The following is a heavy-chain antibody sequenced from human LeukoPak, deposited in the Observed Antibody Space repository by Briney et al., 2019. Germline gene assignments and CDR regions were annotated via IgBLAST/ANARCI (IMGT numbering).Heavy chain of an antibody. CDR1: GFTFSSYG. J-gene: IGHJ3*02. D-gene: IGHD2-2*01. Sequence: PGGSLRLSCAASGFTFSSYGMHWVRQAPGKGLEWVAFIRYDGSNKYYADSVKGRFTISRDNSKSTLYLQMNSLRAEDTAVYYCAKAKGYCSSTSCSAFDIWGQGTMVTVSS. CDR3: AKAKGYCSSTSCSAFDI. V-gene: IGHV3-30*02. CDR2: IRYDGSNK.